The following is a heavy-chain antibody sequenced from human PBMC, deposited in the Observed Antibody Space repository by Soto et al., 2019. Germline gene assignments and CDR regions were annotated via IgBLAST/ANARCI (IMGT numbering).Heavy chain of an antibody. J-gene: IGHJ6*01. V-gene: IGHV3-43*01. CDR2: ISWDGGST. CDR1: VFTFDDYT. Sequence: VGSLRLSCAASVFTFDDYTMHCVRQSPGKGLEWVSLISWDGGSTYYADSVKGRFTISRDNSKNSLYLQMNSLRTEDTALYYCAKDMECSGGSCYKNYYSYYGMQVWGQATTVKVS. CDR3: AKDMECSGGSCYKNYYSYYGMQV. D-gene: IGHD2-15*01.